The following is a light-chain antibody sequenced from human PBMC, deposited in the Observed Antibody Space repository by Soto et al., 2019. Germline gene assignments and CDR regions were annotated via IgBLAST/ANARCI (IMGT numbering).Light chain of an antibody. J-gene: IGKJ1*01. CDR2: GAS. V-gene: IGKV3-15*01. CDR3: QQYNNWPRT. CDR1: QSLRNN. Sequence: IVLPPSPATLSVSPGASATLSCSASQSLRNNLAVYQQRPGQTPRLLIYGASTRATGIPARFSGSGSGTEFTLTISSLQSEDFAVYYSQQYNNWPRTFGQGTKVDI.